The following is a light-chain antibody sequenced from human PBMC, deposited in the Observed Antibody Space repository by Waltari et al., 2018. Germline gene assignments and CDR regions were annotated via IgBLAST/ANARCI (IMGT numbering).Light chain of an antibody. Sequence: ELVLTQSPDFQSATPNEKVPITCRASQNIGTNLHWYQQKPYQSPKLLIRYASRSFSGVPSRFSGSGSGTTFTLSISSLQPEDAATYYCHQSGSLPFTFGPGTKVEIK. J-gene: IGKJ3*01. CDR3: HQSGSLPFT. CDR1: QNIGTN. CDR2: YAS. V-gene: IGKV6-21*01.